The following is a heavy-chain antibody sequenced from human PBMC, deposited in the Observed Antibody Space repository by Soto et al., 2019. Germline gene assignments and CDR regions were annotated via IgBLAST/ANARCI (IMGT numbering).Heavy chain of an antibody. CDR1: GYTFTRYY. D-gene: IGHD3-9*01. J-gene: IGHJ3*02. Sequence: GASVKVSCKASGYTFTRYYMHWVRQAHGQGLEWLGIINPSGGSTSYAQKFQGRVTMTRDTSTSTVYMELSSLRSEDTAVYYCARGAYDILTGYFGASVSFDIWGQGTMVTVSS. CDR2: INPSGGST. V-gene: IGHV1-46*03. CDR3: ARGAYDILTGYFGASVSFDI.